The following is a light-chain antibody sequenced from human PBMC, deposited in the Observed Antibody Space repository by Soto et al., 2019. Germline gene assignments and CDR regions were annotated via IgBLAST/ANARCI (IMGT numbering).Light chain of an antibody. CDR2: GAS. J-gene: IGKJ1*01. Sequence: PGARATLSCRASQSVSSYLAWYQQKPGQAPRLLIYGASSRATGIPDRFSGSGSGTDFTLIISRLEPEDFAVFYCQHYGNSPLTFGQGTKVEIK. CDR1: QSVSSY. CDR3: QHYGNSPLT. V-gene: IGKV3-20*01.